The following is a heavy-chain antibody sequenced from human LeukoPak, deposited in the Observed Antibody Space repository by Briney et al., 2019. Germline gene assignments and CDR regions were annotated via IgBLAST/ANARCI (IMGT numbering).Heavy chain of an antibody. Sequence: ASVKVSCKASGYTFTSYGISWVRQAPGQGLEWMGWISAYNGNTNYAQKLQGRVTMTTDTSASTAYMELSSLRSEDTAVYYCVRDGIYYYDSSGYPVGAFDIWGQGTMVTVSS. J-gene: IGHJ3*02. D-gene: IGHD3-22*01. CDR1: GYTFTSYG. CDR3: VRDGIYYYDSSGYPVGAFDI. V-gene: IGHV1-18*01. CDR2: ISAYNGNT.